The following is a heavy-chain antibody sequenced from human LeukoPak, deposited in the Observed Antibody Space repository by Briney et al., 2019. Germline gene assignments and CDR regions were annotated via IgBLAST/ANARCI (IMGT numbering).Heavy chain of an antibody. CDR3: AKLGGVLWFGELLFVDY. Sequence: GGSLRLSCAASGLIFSKYGMHWVRQAPGKGLEWVAFIRYDGSKTYYADSVKGRVTISRDNSKNTLYLQMNSLRAEDTAVYYCAKLGGVLWFGELLFVDYWGQGTLVTVSS. J-gene: IGHJ4*02. CDR2: IRYDGSKT. CDR1: GLIFSKYG. V-gene: IGHV3-30*02. D-gene: IGHD3-10*01.